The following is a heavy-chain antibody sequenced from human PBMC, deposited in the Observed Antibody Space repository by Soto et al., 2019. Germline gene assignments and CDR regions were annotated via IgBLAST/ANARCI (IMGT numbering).Heavy chain of an antibody. CDR1: GFTVSSNY. V-gene: IGHV3-53*01. CDR2: IYSGGST. CDR3: ARDRLYYYDSSGYSVYYYGMDV. Sequence: GGSLRLSCAASGFTVSSNYMSWVRQAPGKGLEWVSVIYSGGSTYYADSVKGRFTISRDNSKNTLYLQMNSLRAEYTAVYYCARDRLYYYDSSGYSVYYYGMDVWGQGTTVSVS. J-gene: IGHJ6*02. D-gene: IGHD3-22*01.